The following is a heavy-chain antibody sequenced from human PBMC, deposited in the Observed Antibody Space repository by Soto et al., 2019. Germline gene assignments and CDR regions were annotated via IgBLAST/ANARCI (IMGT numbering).Heavy chain of an antibody. CDR2: ISYDGSNK. J-gene: IGHJ3*02. V-gene: IGHV3-30-3*01. CDR1: GFTFSSYA. Sequence: LSLTCAASGFTFSSYAMHWVRQAPGKGLEWVAVISYDGSNKYYADSVKGRFTISRDNSKNTLYLQMNSLRAEDTAVYYCERDGPPYYYDSSGYYYRASFYAFDIWGQGTMVTVSS. CDR3: ERDGPPYYYDSSGYYYRASFYAFDI. D-gene: IGHD3-22*01.